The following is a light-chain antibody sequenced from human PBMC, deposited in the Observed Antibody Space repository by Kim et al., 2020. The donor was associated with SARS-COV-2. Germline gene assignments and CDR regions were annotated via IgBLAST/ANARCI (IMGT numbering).Light chain of an antibody. V-gene: IGLV2-14*03. CDR2: YVT. CDR1: GSDVGGYDH. Sequence: QSALTQPASVSGSPGQSITISCTGTGSDVGGYDHVSWYQQHPGKAPTLIIYYVTRRPSGVSHRFSGSKSANTASLTISGLQPEDEAYYYCSSYTSVSTLVFGGGTKLTVL. J-gene: IGLJ3*02. CDR3: SSYTSVSTLV.